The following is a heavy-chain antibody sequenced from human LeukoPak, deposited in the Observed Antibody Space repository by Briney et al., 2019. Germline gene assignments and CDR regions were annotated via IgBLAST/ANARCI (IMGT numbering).Heavy chain of an antibody. V-gene: IGHV4-59*12. CDR3: AREWWLRGPYYGMDV. J-gene: IGHJ6*02. Sequence: PSETLSLTCSVSGGSISGYYWSWIRQPPGKGLEWIGYIYYSGTAIYNPSLKSRLTISLDTSKNQFSLNLSSVTAADTAVYYCAREWWLRGPYYGMDVWGQGTTVTVSS. CDR1: GGSISGYY. CDR2: IYYSGTA. D-gene: IGHD2-15*01.